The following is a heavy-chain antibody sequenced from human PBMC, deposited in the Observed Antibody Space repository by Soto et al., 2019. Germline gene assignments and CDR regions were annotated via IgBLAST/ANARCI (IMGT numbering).Heavy chain of an antibody. CDR3: ARDSSGYSYSFDY. CDR1: GYPLRSAS. CDR2: ISRSTTTI. Sequence: RYPKLSNAAPGYPLRSASINWVRQVPGKGLEWLSYISRSTTTIKYADSARGRFTISRDNGKNSLSLQMNSLRDEDTAVYYCARDSSGYSYSFDYWGQGT. V-gene: IGHV3-48*02. D-gene: IGHD3-22*01. J-gene: IGHJ4*02.